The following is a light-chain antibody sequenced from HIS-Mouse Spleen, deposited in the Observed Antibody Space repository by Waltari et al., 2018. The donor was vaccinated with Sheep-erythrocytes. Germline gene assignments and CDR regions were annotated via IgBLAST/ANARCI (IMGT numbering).Light chain of an antibody. CDR3: CSYAGSYTLV. J-gene: IGLJ2*01. CDR1: SSDVGGYNY. Sequence: QSALTQPRSVSGSPGQSVTISCTGTSSDVGGYNYVSWYQQHPGKAPKPMIYDVSKRPSGVPDRASGSKSGNPSSLTISGLQAEDEADYYCCSYAGSYTLVVGGGTKLTVL. V-gene: IGLV2-11*01. CDR2: DVS.